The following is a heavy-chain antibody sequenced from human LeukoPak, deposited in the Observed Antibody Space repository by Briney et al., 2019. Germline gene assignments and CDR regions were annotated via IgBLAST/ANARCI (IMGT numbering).Heavy chain of an antibody. D-gene: IGHD4-17*01. CDR2: ISYDGSNK. V-gene: IGHV3-30-3*01. Sequence: PGGSLRLSCAASGFTFSSYAMHWVRQAPGKGLEWVAVISYDGSNKYYADSVKGRFTISRDNAKNSLYLQMNTLRAEDTAVYYCARDGDYGDYLGSDYWGQGTLVTVSS. CDR3: ARDGDYGDYLGSDY. J-gene: IGHJ4*02. CDR1: GFTFSSYA.